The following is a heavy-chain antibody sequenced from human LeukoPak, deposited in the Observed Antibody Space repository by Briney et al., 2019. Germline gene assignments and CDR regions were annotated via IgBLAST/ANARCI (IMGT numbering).Heavy chain of an antibody. CDR2: ISGSGGST. J-gene: IGHJ4*02. V-gene: IGHV3-23*01. D-gene: IGHD3-3*01. Sequence: GGSLRLSCAASGFTFSSYAMSWVRQAPGKGLEWVSVISGSGGSTFYADTVKGRFTISRDNSKNTQYLQMNSLRAEDTALYYCATSYYDFYYFDYWGQGTLVTVSS. CDR3: ATSYYDFYYFDY. CDR1: GFTFSSYA.